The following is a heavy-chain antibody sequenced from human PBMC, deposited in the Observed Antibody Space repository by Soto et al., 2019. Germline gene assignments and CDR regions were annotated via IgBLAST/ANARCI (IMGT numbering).Heavy chain of an antibody. CDR2: IYYSGSA. V-gene: IGHV4-39*07. D-gene: IGHD2-21*01. CDR3: ASSKYDVVAGSVWFDP. J-gene: IGHJ5*02. Sequence: SETLSLTCTVSGDSMTISDFLWGWVRQSPGKGLEWIGGIYYSGSAYYNPSLKGRVTISLDHSRNQFSLRLNSVTAEDTAVYFCASSKYDVVAGSVWFDPWGQGTLVTVSS. CDR1: GDSMTISDFL.